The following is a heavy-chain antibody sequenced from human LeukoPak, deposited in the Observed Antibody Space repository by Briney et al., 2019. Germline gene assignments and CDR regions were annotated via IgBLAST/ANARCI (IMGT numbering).Heavy chain of an antibody. CDR1: GYTFTSYG. D-gene: IGHD6-6*01. CDR3: ARDPPDAPGGIYRGSSSGNFDY. Sequence: GASVKVSCKASGYTFTSYGISWVRQAPGQGLEWMGWISAYNGNTNYAQKLQGRVTMTTDTSTSTAYMELRSLRSDDTAVYYCARDPPDAPGGIYRGSSSGNFDYWGQGTLVTVSS. CDR2: ISAYNGNT. V-gene: IGHV1-18*01. J-gene: IGHJ4*02.